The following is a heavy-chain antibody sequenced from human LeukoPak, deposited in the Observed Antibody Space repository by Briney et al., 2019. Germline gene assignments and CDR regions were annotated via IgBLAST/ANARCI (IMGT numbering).Heavy chain of an antibody. J-gene: IGHJ4*02. CDR1: GFAFSTYA. Sequence: GGSLRLSCAASGFAFSTYAMNWVRQAPGKGLEWISYISRTGDTIYYADSVKGRFTISRDNAKNSLYLQMNSLRVEDTAVYYCASQDLVVVPAASHYVDYWGQGTLVTVSS. V-gene: IGHV3-48*03. CDR3: ASQDLVVVPAASHYVDY. CDR2: ISRTGDTI. D-gene: IGHD2-2*01.